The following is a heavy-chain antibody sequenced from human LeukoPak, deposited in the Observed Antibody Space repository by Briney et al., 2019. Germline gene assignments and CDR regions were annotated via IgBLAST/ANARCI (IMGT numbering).Heavy chain of an antibody. CDR2: IYSGGST. V-gene: IGHV3-53*01. CDR1: GFTVSSNY. J-gene: IGHJ2*01. Sequence: SGGSLRLSCAATGFTVSSNYMSWVRQAPGKGLEWVSVIYSGGSTYYADSVKGRFTISRDNSKNTLYLQMISLRAEDTAVYYCARDRDRGYLYSDLCGRGTLVTVSS. CDR3: ARDRDRGYLYSDL. D-gene: IGHD3-22*01.